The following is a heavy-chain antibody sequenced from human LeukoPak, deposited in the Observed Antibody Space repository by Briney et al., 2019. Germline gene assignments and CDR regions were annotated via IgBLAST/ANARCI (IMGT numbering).Heavy chain of an antibody. CDR2: ISSSSSPT. D-gene: IGHD3-3*01. V-gene: IGHV3-48*01. CDR1: GFTFSSYS. CDR3: ATDYDFWSGSYSDFDY. Sequence: GGSLRLFCAASGFTFSSYSMNWVRQAPGKGLEWVSYISSSSSPTHYADSVKGRFTISRDNAKNSLYLQMNSLRAEDTAVYYCATDYDFWSGSYSDFDYWGQGTLVTVSS. J-gene: IGHJ4*02.